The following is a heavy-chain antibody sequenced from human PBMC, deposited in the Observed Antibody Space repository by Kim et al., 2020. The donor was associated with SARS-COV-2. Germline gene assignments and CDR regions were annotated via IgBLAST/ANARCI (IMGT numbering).Heavy chain of an antibody. CDR2: IYYSGST. CDR1: GGSISSYY. D-gene: IGHD6-19*01. CDR3: ASSSGWYEGPYFDY. Sequence: SETLSLTCTVSGGSISSYYWSWIRQPPGKGLEWIGYIYYSGSTNYNPSLKSRVTISVDTSKNQFSLKLSSVTAADTAVYYCASSSGWYEGPYFDYWGQGTLVTVSS. J-gene: IGHJ4*02. V-gene: IGHV4-59*01.